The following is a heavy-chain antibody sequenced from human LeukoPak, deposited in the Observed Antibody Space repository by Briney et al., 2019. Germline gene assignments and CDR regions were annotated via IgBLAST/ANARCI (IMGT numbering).Heavy chain of an antibody. J-gene: IGHJ1*01. Sequence: ASVKVSCKASGGTFISYAISWVRQAPGQGLEWMGRIIPILGIANYARKFQGRVTITADKSTSTAYMELSSLRSEDTAVYYCARDEEGIVVVVAATYSYFQHWGQGTLVTVSS. CDR1: GGTFISYA. CDR3: ARDEEGIVVVVAATYSYFQH. D-gene: IGHD2-15*01. CDR2: IIPILGIA. V-gene: IGHV1-69*04.